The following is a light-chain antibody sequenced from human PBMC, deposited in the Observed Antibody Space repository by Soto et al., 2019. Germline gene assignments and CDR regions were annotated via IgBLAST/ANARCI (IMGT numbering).Light chain of an antibody. CDR1: QSIGEW. CDR2: RAS. J-gene: IGKJ2*01. Sequence: DLPMTQSPVTLSPSVGDRVAITCRASQSIGEWLAWYQHKPGKAPKLLIYRASHLATGVPSRFSGSGSGTEFTFTISSLQPDDFATYYWQHYDSYPVTFGQGTNLEI. V-gene: IGKV1-5*03. CDR3: QHYDSYPVT.